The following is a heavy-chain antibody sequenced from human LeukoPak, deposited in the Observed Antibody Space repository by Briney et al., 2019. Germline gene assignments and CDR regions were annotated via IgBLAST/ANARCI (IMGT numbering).Heavy chain of an antibody. CDR1: GFTFSRYS. V-gene: IGHV3-48*01. CDR2: ISSSSSTI. Sequence: LGGSLGFPCAASGFTFSRYSMNWVRQAPGKGLEWVSYISSSSSTIYYADSVKGRFTISRDNAKNSLYLQMNSLRAEDTAVYYCAKDLWSSGTLDYWGHRTGHR. J-gene: IGHJ4*01. CDR3: AKDLWSSGTLDY. D-gene: IGHD6-25*01.